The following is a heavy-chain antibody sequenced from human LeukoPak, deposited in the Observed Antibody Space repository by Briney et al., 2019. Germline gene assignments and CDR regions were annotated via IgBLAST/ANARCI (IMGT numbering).Heavy chain of an antibody. Sequence: SETLSLTCTVPGYSISSGYFWGWIRPPPGKGLEWIGSFYHSGITYYNPSLKSRVTISVEMSKNQFSLKLSSVTAADTAVYYCAREIVYYYDSSGYYSYWGQGTLVTVSS. D-gene: IGHD3-22*01. CDR2: FYHSGIT. J-gene: IGHJ4*02. V-gene: IGHV4-38-2*02. CDR3: AREIVYYYDSSGYYSY. CDR1: GYSISSGYF.